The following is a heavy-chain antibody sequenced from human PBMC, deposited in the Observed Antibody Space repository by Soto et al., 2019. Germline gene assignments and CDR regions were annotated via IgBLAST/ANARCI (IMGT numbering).Heavy chain of an antibody. CDR2: IIPILGIA. CDR1: GCTFSSYT. D-gene: IGHD2-2*01. CDR3: ASRSLGYCSSTSCYDDGPTDY. Sequence: QVQLVQSGAEVKKPGSSVKVSCKASGCTFSSYTISWVRQAPGQGLEWMGRIIPILGIANYSQKFQGRVTITADKSTSTAYMELSRLRSEDTAVYYCASRSLGYCSSTSCYDDGPTDYWGQGTLVTVSS. V-gene: IGHV1-69*02. J-gene: IGHJ4*02.